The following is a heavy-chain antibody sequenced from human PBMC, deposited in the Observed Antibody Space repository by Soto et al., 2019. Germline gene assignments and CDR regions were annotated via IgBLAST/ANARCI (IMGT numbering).Heavy chain of an antibody. CDR1: GYIFTNYD. CDR2: INPNSGNT. Sequence: QVQLVQSGAEVKKPGASVKVSCKASGYIFTNYDINWVRQATGQGREYLGWINPNSGNTGYVQKFQGRVTMTRNTSINTAYMELNSLRSEDTAVYYCARGIKYGDYSRWFDTWGQGTLVTVSS. D-gene: IGHD4-17*01. V-gene: IGHV1-8*01. J-gene: IGHJ5*02. CDR3: ARGIKYGDYSRWFDT.